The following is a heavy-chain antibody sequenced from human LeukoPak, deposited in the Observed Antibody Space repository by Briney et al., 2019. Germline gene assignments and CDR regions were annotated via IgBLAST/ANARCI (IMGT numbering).Heavy chain of an antibody. D-gene: IGHD6-13*01. Sequence: GASVKVSCKASGYTFATYGFCWVRQAPGHGLEWMGWISANTGKTDYARKFQGRVTMTTDTSTSTAYMELRSLRPDDTGVYYCAKVAGDRMDYWGQGTLLTVSS. V-gene: IGHV1-18*01. CDR2: ISANTGKT. CDR1: GYTFATYG. J-gene: IGHJ4*02. CDR3: AKVAGDRMDY.